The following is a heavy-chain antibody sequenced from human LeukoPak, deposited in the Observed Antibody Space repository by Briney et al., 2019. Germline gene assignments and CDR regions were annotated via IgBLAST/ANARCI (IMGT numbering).Heavy chain of an antibody. CDR1: GFTFSSYA. Sequence: GGSLRLSCAASGFTFSSYAMSWVRQAPGKGLEWVSLISWDGISTYYADSVKGRFTISRDNSKNSVYLQMNSLRAEDTAFYYCAIDSSGYWYFDYWGQGTLVTVSS. J-gene: IGHJ4*02. CDR2: ISWDGIST. D-gene: IGHD3-22*01. CDR3: AIDSSGYWYFDY. V-gene: IGHV3-43*02.